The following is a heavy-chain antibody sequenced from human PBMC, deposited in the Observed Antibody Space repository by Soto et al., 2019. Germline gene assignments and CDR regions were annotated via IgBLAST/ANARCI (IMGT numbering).Heavy chain of an antibody. J-gene: IGHJ6*02. CDR3: ARSELERGEVGYYGMDV. CDR2: ISSYNSYNGDT. V-gene: IGHV1-18*04. D-gene: IGHD3-16*01. Sequence: QVQLVQSGADLKKPGASVQVSCKTSGYTFSNYAINWVRQAPGQGLEWMGWISSYNSYNGDTKYARMLQDRLTMTMGTSTATAYMEVRSLRSDDTAVYYCARSELERGEVGYYGMDVWGQGTTVTVSS. CDR1: GYTFSNYA.